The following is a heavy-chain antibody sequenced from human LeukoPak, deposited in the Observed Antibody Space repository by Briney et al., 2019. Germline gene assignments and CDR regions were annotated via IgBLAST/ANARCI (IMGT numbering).Heavy chain of an antibody. CDR1: GFTFSSYA. CDR3: ATDRKGNLGVFEY. J-gene: IGHJ4*02. Sequence: GGSLRLSCAASGFTFSSYAMSWVRQAPGKGLEWVSAISGSGGSTYYADSVKGRFTISRDNSKNTLYLRMNSLRTEDTAVYYCATDRKGNLGVFEYWGQGTLVTVSS. V-gene: IGHV3-23*01. CDR2: ISGSGGST. D-gene: IGHD3-16*01.